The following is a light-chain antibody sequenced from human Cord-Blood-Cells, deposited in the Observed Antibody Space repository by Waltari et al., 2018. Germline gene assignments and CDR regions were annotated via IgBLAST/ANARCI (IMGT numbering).Light chain of an antibody. CDR3: QQRSNWPPEVT. Sequence: IVLTQSPATLSLSPGETATLSCRASQRGSSYLAWYQQKSGQAPSLLIYDASNRATCIPARFSGSGSGTDFTLTISSLGPEDFAVYYCQQRSNWPPEVTFGGGTKVEIK. CDR1: QRGSSY. V-gene: IGKV3-11*01. J-gene: IGKJ4*01. CDR2: DAS.